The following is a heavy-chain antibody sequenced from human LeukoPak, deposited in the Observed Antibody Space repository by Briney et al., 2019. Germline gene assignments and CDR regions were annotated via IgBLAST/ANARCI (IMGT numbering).Heavy chain of an antibody. J-gene: IGHJ4*02. Sequence: PGGSLRLSWAAYGFTFDDYAMHWDRQAPGKGLEWVSGISWNSGSIGYADSVKGRFTISRDNAKNSLYLQMNSLRAEDTALYYCAKDTNWSSSPNFDYWGQGTLVTVSS. CDR1: GFTFDDYA. D-gene: IGHD6-6*01. CDR2: ISWNSGSI. CDR3: AKDTNWSSSPNFDY. V-gene: IGHV3-9*01.